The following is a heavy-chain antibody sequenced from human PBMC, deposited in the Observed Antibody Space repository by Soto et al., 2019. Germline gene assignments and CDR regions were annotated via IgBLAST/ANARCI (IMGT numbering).Heavy chain of an antibody. CDR3: ARPRVGRTAFDI. J-gene: IGHJ3*02. Sequence: QVQLQESGPGLVKPSQTLSLTCTVSGGSISSGGYDWSWIRQHPGKGLEWIGYIYYSGSTYYNPSLKSRVTISVDTSKNQFSLKLSSVTAADTAVYYCARPRVGRTAFDIWGQGTMVTVSS. CDR1: GGSISSGGYD. CDR2: IYYSGST. V-gene: IGHV4-31*03. D-gene: IGHD1-26*01.